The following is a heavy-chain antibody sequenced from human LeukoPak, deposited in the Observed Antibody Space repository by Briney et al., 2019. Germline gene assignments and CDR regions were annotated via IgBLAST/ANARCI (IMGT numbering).Heavy chain of an antibody. Sequence: GGSLRLSCAASAFTFSGYEMNWVRQAPGRGLEWISYISFSGDIIHYADSVKGRFTVSRDNAKNSLYPQMNSLRAEDTAVYYCARDDGSGPFDYWGQGTLVTVSS. CDR3: ARDDGSGPFDY. D-gene: IGHD3-10*01. J-gene: IGHJ4*02. V-gene: IGHV3-48*03. CDR2: ISFSGDII. CDR1: AFTFSGYE.